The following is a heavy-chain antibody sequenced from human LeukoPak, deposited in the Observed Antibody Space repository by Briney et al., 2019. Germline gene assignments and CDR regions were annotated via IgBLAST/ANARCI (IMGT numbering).Heavy chain of an antibody. Sequence: PGGSLRLSCAASGFTFSSYSMNWVRQAPGKGLEWVSSISGSSSYIYYADSVKGRFTISRDNAKNSLYLQMNSLRAEDTAVYYCASNYGSGSYYTSGYWGQGTLVTVSS. V-gene: IGHV3-21*01. CDR2: ISGSSSYI. J-gene: IGHJ4*02. CDR1: GFTFSSYS. D-gene: IGHD3-10*01. CDR3: ASNYGSGSYYTSGY.